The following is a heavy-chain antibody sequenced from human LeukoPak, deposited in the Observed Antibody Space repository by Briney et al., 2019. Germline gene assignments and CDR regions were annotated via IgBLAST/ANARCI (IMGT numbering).Heavy chain of an antibody. V-gene: IGHV1-46*03. CDR2: INPSGGST. CDR1: GYTFTSYY. J-gene: IGHJ5*02. D-gene: IGHD2-2*01. CDR3: AIVPAAEYWFDP. Sequence: ASVKVSCKASGYTFTSYYMHWVRQAPGQGLEWMGIINPSGGSTSYAQKFQGRVIMTRDTSMSTVYMELSSLRSEDTAVYYCAIVPAAEYWFDPWGQGTLVTVSS.